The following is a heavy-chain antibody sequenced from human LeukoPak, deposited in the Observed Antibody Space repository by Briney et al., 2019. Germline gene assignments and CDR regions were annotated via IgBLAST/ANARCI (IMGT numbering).Heavy chain of an antibody. J-gene: IGHJ4*02. CDR1: GFIFSNNI. D-gene: IGHD3-22*01. CDR3: AKYPPHSDRSIYSDNF. CDR2: ISAEGGDI. V-gene: IGHV3-23*01. Sequence: GGSLRLSCAASGFIFSNNIMNWVRQAPGKGLEWVSVISAEGGDIYYADSVNGRFTISRDNSKNTLHLQIDRLRAEDTAVYYCAKYPPHSDRSIYSDNFWGQGTLVTVSS.